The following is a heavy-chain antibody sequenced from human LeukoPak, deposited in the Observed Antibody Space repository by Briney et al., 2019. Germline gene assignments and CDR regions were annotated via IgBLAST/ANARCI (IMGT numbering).Heavy chain of an antibody. J-gene: IGHJ5*02. V-gene: IGHV3-23*01. Sequence: AGGSLRLSCAASGFTFSSYAINWVRQAPGKGLEWVSAISGSGGSTYYADSVKGRFTISRDNSKNTLYLQMNSLRAEDTAVYYCAKDHEHSSGWLTSGLHNWFDPWGQGTLVTVSS. D-gene: IGHD6-19*01. CDR2: ISGSGGST. CDR1: GFTFSSYA. CDR3: AKDHEHSSGWLTSGLHNWFDP.